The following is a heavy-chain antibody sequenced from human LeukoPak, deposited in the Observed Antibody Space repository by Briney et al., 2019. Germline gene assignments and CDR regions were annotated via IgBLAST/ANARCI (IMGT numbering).Heavy chain of an antibody. CDR3: ASRRGYSYGDDY. V-gene: IGHV3-11*03. CDR2: ISSSSTYT. Sequence: PGGSLRLSCAASGFTFSDYYMTWIRQAPGKGLEWVSYISSSSTYTNYADSVKGRFTISRDNSKNTLYLQMNSLRAEDTAVYYCASRRGYSYGDDYWGQGTLVTVSS. CDR1: GFTFSDYY. D-gene: IGHD5-18*01. J-gene: IGHJ4*02.